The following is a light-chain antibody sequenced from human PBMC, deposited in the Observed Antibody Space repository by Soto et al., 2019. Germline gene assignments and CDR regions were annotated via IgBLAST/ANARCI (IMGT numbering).Light chain of an antibody. CDR2: EVT. Sequence: QSALTQPPSASGSPGQSVTISCAGTSNDVGGYNYVSWYQQHPGKAPKLMIYEVTKRPSGVPDRFSGSKSGNTASLTVSGLQAEDEADYYCSSYAAINNYVFGTGTKVTVL. CDR1: SNDVGGYNY. CDR3: SSYAAINNYV. V-gene: IGLV2-8*01. J-gene: IGLJ1*01.